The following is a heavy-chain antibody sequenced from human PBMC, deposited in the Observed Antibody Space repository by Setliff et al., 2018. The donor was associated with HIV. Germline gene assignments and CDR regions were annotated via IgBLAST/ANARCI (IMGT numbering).Heavy chain of an antibody. J-gene: IGHJ4*02. Sequence: GGSLRLSCAASGFSISDFWMSWVRQAPGKGLEWVANIKEDGSEQYYMDSVKGRFTISRDNVKNSLYLQMNSLRAEDTAVYYCARDRYSGSSTDYWGQGTLVTVSS. V-gene: IGHV3-7*01. CDR1: GFSISDFW. D-gene: IGHD1-26*01. CDR2: IKEDGSEQ. CDR3: ARDRYSGSSTDY.